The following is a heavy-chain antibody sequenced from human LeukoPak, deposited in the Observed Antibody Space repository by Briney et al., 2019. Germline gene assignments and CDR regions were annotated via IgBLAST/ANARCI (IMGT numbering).Heavy chain of an antibody. J-gene: IGHJ5*02. D-gene: IGHD4/OR15-4a*01. CDR3: ARVQVLGTYDWFDP. CDR1: EFIFSNYW. V-gene: IGHV3-74*01. CDR2: INSDGSFT. Sequence: GGSLRLSCAASEFIFSNYWMHWVRQAPGKGLVWVSRINSDGSFTSYADSVEGRFTISRDNAKNTLYLQMNSLRAEDTTIYYCARVQVLGTYDWFDPWGQGTLVTVSS.